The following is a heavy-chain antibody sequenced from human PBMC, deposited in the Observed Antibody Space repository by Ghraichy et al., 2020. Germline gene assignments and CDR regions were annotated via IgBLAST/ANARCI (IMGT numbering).Heavy chain of an antibody. D-gene: IGHD3-9*01. CDR3: ARGRYFDWLLSNYYYYGMDV. J-gene: IGHJ6*02. Sequence: LSLTCAASGFTFSSYEMNWVRQAPGKGLEWVSYISSSGSTIYYADSVKGRFTISRDNAKNSLYLQMNSLRAEDTAVYYCARGRYFDWLLSNYYYYGMDVWGQGTTVTVSS. CDR2: ISSSGSTI. V-gene: IGHV3-48*03. CDR1: GFTFSSYE.